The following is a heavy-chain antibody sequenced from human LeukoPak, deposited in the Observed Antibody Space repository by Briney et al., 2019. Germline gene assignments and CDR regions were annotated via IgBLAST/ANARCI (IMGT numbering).Heavy chain of an antibody. CDR1: GGSISSYY. CDR3: ARHPRYSSSSGAYFEY. J-gene: IGHJ4*02. V-gene: IGHV4-59*08. CDR2: IYYSGST. D-gene: IGHD6-6*01. Sequence: SETLSLTCTVSGGSISSYYWSWIRQPPGKGLEWIGYIYYSGSTNYNPSLESRVTISVDTSKNQFSLKLSSVTAADTAVYYCARHPRYSSSSGAYFEYWGQGTLFTVSS.